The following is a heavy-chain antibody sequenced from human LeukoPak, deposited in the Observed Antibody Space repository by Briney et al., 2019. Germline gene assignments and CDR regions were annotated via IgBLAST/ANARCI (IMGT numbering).Heavy chain of an antibody. CDR2: MKQDGSAK. Sequence: GGSLRLSCAASGFIFSSYAMSWVRQAPGKGLEWVANMKQDGSAKHYADSVKGRFSISRDNSKNSVYLQMDSLRAEDTALYYCASDKVGALDYWGHGALVTVSS. J-gene: IGHJ4*01. V-gene: IGHV3-7*01. CDR3: ASDKVGALDY. D-gene: IGHD1-26*01. CDR1: GFIFSSYA.